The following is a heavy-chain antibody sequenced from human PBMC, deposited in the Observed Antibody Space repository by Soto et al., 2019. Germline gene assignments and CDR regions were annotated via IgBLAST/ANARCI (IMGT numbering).Heavy chain of an antibody. CDR2: INPNSGGT. J-gene: IGHJ4*02. CDR1: GYTFTGYY. Sequence: ASVKVSCKASGYTFTGYYIHWVRRAPGQGLEWMGWINPNSGGTNYAQKFQGWVTMTRDTSISTAYMELSRLRSDDTAVYYCARDGNSSSPLRYWGQGTLVTVSS. V-gene: IGHV1-2*04. D-gene: IGHD6-6*01. CDR3: ARDGNSSSPLRY.